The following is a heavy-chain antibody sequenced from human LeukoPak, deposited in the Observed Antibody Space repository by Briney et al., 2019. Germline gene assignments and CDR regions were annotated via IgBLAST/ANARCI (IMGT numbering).Heavy chain of an antibody. CDR3: ARVEWELRIDP. CDR2: IYYSGST. CDR1: GGSISSSSYY. Sequence: KASETLSLTCTVPGGSISSSSYYWGWIRQPPGKGLEWIGSIYYSGSTYYNPSLKSRVTISVDTSKNQFSLKLSSVTAADTAVYYCARVEWELRIDPWGQGTLVTVSS. J-gene: IGHJ5*02. V-gene: IGHV4-39*07. D-gene: IGHD1-26*01.